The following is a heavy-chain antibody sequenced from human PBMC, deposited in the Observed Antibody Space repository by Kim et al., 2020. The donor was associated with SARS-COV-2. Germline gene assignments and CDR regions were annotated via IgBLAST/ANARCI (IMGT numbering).Heavy chain of an antibody. D-gene: IGHD3-9*01. Sequence: GGSLRLSCAASGFTFSSYAMSWVRQAPGKGLEWVSAISGSGGSTYYADSVKGRFTISRDNSKNTLYLQMNSLRAEDTAVYYCAKEDYDILTGYYKLWYYYGMDVWGQGTTVTVSS. CDR1: GFTFSSYA. J-gene: IGHJ6*02. V-gene: IGHV3-23*01. CDR2: ISGSGGST. CDR3: AKEDYDILTGYYKLWYYYGMDV.